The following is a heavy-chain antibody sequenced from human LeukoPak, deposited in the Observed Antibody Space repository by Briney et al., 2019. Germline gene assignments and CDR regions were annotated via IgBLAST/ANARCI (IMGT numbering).Heavy chain of an antibody. D-gene: IGHD6-19*01. CDR3: ACRRAGAYYFDY. CDR2: IYYSGST. J-gene: IGHJ4*02. V-gene: IGHV4-59*01. CDR1: GGSFSGYY. Sequence: SETLSLTCAVYGGSFSGYYWSWIRQPPGKGLEWIGYIYYSGSTNYNPSLKSRVTISVDTSKNQFSLKLSSVTAADTAVYYCACRRAGAYYFDYWGQGTLVTVSS.